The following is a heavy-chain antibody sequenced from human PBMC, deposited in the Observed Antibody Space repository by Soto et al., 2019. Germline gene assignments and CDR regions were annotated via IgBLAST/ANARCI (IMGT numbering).Heavy chain of an antibody. CDR2: IWYDGSNK. Sequence: VQLLESGGGLVQPGGSLRLSCAASGFTFSSYGMHWVRQAPGKGLEWVAVIWYDGSNKYYADSVKGRFTISRDNSKNTLYLQMNSLRAEDTAVYYCARDRRYCSGGSCSDYFDYWGQGTLVTVSS. D-gene: IGHD2-15*01. CDR1: GFTFSSYG. CDR3: ARDRRYCSGGSCSDYFDY. V-gene: IGHV3-33*08. J-gene: IGHJ4*02.